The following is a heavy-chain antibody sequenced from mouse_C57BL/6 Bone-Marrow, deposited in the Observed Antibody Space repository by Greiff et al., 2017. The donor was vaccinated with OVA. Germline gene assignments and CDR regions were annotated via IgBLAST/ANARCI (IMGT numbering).Heavy chain of an antibody. Sequence: VQVVESGGDLVKPGGSLKLSCAASGFTFSSYGMSWVRQTPDKRLEWVATISSGGSYTYYPDSVKGRFTISRGNAKNTLYLQMSSLKSEDTAMYYCARKGAMDYWGQGTSVTVSS. J-gene: IGHJ4*01. CDR1: GFTFSSYG. V-gene: IGHV5-6*01. CDR2: ISSGGSYT. CDR3: ARKGAMDY.